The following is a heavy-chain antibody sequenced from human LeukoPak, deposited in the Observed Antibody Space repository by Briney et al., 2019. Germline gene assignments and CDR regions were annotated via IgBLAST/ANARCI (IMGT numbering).Heavy chain of an antibody. J-gene: IGHJ4*02. CDR3: ARDPDY. CDR2: ISSSSSTI. V-gene: IGHV3-48*01. Sequence: GGSLRLSCAASGFTFSSYAMSWVRQAPGKGLEWVSYISSSSSTIYYADPVKGRFTISRDNAKNSLYLQMNSLRAEDTAVYYCARDPDYWGQGTLVTVSS. CDR1: GFTFSSYA.